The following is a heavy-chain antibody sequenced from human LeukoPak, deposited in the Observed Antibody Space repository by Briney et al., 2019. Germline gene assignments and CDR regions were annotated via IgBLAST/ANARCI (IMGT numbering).Heavy chain of an antibody. CDR2: VGITTSYT. D-gene: IGHD2-15*01. CDR1: GFTFGEYY. Sequence: GGSLRLSCVTSGFTFGEYYMSGVRPGPGRGLARVLGVGITTSYTKYADSVKGRFTISRDNAKNSLYLQMNSLGAEDTALYYCARGLYCSGGTCFKPLDFWGQGTLVTVSS. V-gene: IGHV3-11*06. J-gene: IGHJ4*02. CDR3: ARGLYCSGGTCFKPLDF.